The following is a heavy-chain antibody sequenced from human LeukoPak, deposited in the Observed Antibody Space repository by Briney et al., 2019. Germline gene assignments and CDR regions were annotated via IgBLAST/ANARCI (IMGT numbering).Heavy chain of an antibody. J-gene: IGHJ4*02. V-gene: IGHV3-11*06. D-gene: IGHD1-26*01. CDR1: GFSFSDYY. CDR2: ISSGGDST. CDR3: AKELVPKRSAPDY. Sequence: GGSLTLSCEASGFSFSDYYMTWIRQAPGEGLEWVSYISSGGDSTSYAESLEGRFTISRDNSKDTLYLQMSGLRAEDTAMYYCAKELVPKRSAPDYWGQGTLVTVSS.